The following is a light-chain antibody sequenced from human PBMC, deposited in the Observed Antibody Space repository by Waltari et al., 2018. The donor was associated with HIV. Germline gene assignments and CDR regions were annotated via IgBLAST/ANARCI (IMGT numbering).Light chain of an antibody. CDR1: SSDVGGYNY. Sequence: QSALTQPVSVSGSPGQSITISCTGTSSDVGGYNYVSWYQQHPGKAPKLMIYEVSNRPSGISNRFSGSKSGNTASLTISGLQAEDEADYYCTSYTSSGTLYVFGTGTKVTVL. V-gene: IGLV2-14*01. J-gene: IGLJ1*01. CDR2: EVS. CDR3: TSYTSSGTLYV.